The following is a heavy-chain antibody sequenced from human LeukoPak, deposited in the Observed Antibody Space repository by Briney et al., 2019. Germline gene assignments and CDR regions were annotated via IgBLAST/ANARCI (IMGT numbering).Heavy chain of an antibody. Sequence: GGSLRLSCAASGFTFSGSAMPWVRQASGKGLEWVGRIRSKANSYATAYAASVKGRFTISRDDSKNTAYLQMNSLKTEDTAVYYCTRLPTGTTSSYAFDIWGQGTMVTVSS. V-gene: IGHV3-73*01. J-gene: IGHJ3*02. CDR1: GFTFSGSA. CDR2: IRSKANSYAT. D-gene: IGHD1-7*01. CDR3: TRLPTGTTSSYAFDI.